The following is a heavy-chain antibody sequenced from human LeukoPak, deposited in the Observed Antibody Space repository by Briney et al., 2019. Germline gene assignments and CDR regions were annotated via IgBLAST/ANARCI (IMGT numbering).Heavy chain of an antibody. V-gene: IGHV3-48*03. Sequence: GGTLRLTCAASGFTFRTYERNWVRQAPGKGLEWVAYMYTIINTTYYADFENRRFTVSREDANHSLYMQISLPTADDAAVYYCARAVYGLRGQGVVPGIASWGQGTLVTVSS. CDR3: ARAVYGLRGQGVVPGIAS. CDR2: MYTIINTT. D-gene: IGHD6-19*01. CDR1: GFTFRTYE. J-gene: IGHJ4*02.